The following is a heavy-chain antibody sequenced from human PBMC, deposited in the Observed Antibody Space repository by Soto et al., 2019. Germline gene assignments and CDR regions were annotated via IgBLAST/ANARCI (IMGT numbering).Heavy chain of an antibody. V-gene: IGHV3-33*01. Sequence: VQLVESGGGVVQPGTSLRLSCAASRLTFSAHDMHWVRQAPGKGLEWVAIIWSDGSRGFYADSVKGRVTISRDNFQNTLYLQMTSPVAADTAVYYWAGEPKGGAYDMDVWGQGTTVTVSS. CDR1: RLTFSAHD. CDR2: IWSDGSRG. CDR3: AGEPKGGAYDMDV. J-gene: IGHJ6*02. D-gene: IGHD3-16*01.